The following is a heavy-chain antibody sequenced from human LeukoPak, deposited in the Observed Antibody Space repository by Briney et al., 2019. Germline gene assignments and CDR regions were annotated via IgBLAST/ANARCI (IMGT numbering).Heavy chain of an antibody. D-gene: IGHD3-10*01. CDR3: ARDPFYYYGSGSSDAFDI. CDR1: GGSISSGSYY. V-gene: IGHV4-61*02. J-gene: IGHJ3*02. CDR2: IYTSGST. Sequence: SQTLSLTCTVSGGSISSGSYYWSWIRQPAGKGLEWIGRIYTSGSTNYNPPLKSRVTTSVDTSKNQFSLKLSSVTAADTAVYCCARDPFYYYGSGSSDAFDIWGQGTMVTVSS.